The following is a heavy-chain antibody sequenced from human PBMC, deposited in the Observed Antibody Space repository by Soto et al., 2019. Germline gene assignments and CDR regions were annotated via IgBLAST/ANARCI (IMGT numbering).Heavy chain of an antibody. CDR1: GGSFSGYY. CDR3: ARVGGSAANWEYYYYHGMDV. J-gene: IGHJ6*02. V-gene: IGHV4-34*01. Sequence: QVQLQQWGAGLLKPSETLSLTCAVYGGSFSGYYWSWIRQPPGKGLEWIGEINHSGSTNYNPSLKSRVTISVDTSKNQFSLKLSSVTAADTAVYYCARVGGSAANWEYYYYHGMDVWGQGTTVTVSS. D-gene: IGHD2-15*01. CDR2: INHSGST.